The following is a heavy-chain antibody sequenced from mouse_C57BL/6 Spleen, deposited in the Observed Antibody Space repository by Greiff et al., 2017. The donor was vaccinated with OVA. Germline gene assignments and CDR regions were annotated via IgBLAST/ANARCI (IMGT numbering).Heavy chain of an antibody. J-gene: IGHJ4*01. CDR2: IYPGDSST. CDR1: GYAFTSSW. CDR3: ARGGNGWGDY. Sequence: QVQLQESGPELVMPGASVKLSCTASGYAFTSSWMHWVKQRPGKGLEWIGGIYPGDSSTNYNGKFKGKATLTADKSSSTTYMHLSSLTSEDSAVYYGARGGNGWGDYWGQGTSVTVSS. V-gene: IGHV1-82*01. D-gene: IGHD2-2*01.